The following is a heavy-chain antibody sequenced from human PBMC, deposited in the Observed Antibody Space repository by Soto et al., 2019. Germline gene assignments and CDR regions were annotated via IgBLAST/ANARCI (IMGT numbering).Heavy chain of an antibody. CDR3: ARVFIGAVAGTLCYYGMDV. CDR2: IIPIFGTA. CDR1: GGTFSSYA. Sequence: SVKVSCKASGGTFSSYAISWVRQAPGQGLEWMGGIIPIFGTANYAQKFQDRVTITADESTSTAYMELSSLRSEDTAVYYCARVFIGAVAGTLCYYGMDVWGQGTTVTVSS. J-gene: IGHJ6*02. V-gene: IGHV1-69*13. D-gene: IGHD6-19*01.